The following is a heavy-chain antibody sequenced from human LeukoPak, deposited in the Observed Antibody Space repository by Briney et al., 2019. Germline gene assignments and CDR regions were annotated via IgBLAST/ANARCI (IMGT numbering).Heavy chain of an antibody. J-gene: IGHJ6*03. CDR3: ARALSWTTNSYYYMDV. V-gene: IGHV1-8*01. CDR2: MNPNSGNT. D-gene: IGHD3/OR15-3a*01. Sequence: GASVKVSCKASGYTFTSYDINWVPQATGQGLEWMGWMNPNSGNTGYAQKFQGRVTMTKNTSITTAYMELSSLRSEDTAVYYCARALSWTTNSYYYMDVWGKGTTVTVSS. CDR1: GYTFTSYD.